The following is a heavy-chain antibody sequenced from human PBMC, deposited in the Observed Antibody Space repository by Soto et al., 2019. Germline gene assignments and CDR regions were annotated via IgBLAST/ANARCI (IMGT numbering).Heavy chain of an antibody. D-gene: IGHD2-2*01. CDR2: ISAYNGNT. V-gene: IGHV1-18*01. Sequence: ASVKVSCKASGYTFTSYGISWVRQAPGQGLEWMGWISAYNGNTNYAQKLQGRVTMTTDTSTSTAYMELRSLRSDDTAVYYCARDPIPYGSSTSCRWFDPWGKGTLVTVFS. CDR1: GYTFTSYG. J-gene: IGHJ5*02. CDR3: ARDPIPYGSSTSCRWFDP.